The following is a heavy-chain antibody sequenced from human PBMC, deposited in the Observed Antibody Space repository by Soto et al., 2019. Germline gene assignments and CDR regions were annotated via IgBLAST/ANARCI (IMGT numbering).Heavy chain of an antibody. CDR2: IYYSGST. D-gene: IGHD3-22*01. CDR1: GGSISSSSYY. CDR3: ARRRGYSDFDY. J-gene: IGHJ4*02. V-gene: IGHV4-39*01. Sequence: SETLSLTCTVSGGSISSSSYYWGWIRQPPGKGLEWIGSIYYSGSTYYNPSLKSRVTISVDTSKNQFSLKLSSVTAADTAVYYCARRRGYSDFDYWGQGTLVTVSS.